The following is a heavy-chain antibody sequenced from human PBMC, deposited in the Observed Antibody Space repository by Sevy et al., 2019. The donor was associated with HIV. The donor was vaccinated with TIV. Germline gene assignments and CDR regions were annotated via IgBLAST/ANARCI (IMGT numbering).Heavy chain of an antibody. J-gene: IGHJ4*02. CDR3: ARSGNYYDSSAAVDY. CDR1: GFTFSSYG. Sequence: GGSLRLSCAASGFTFSSYGMHWVRQAPGKGLEWVAVIWYDGSNKYYADSVKGRFTISRDNSKNTLYLQMNSLRAEDTAVYYRARSGNYYDSSAAVDYWGQGTLVTVSS. V-gene: IGHV3-33*01. D-gene: IGHD3-22*01. CDR2: IWYDGSNK.